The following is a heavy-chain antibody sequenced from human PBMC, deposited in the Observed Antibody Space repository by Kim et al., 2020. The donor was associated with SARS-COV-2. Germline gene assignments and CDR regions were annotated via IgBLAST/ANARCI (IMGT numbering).Heavy chain of an antibody. V-gene: IGHV4-34*01. D-gene: IGHD2-2*01. CDR1: GGSFSGYY. J-gene: IGHJ6*04. Sequence: SETLSLTCAVYGGSFSGYYWSWIRQPPGKGLEWIGEINHSGSTNYNPSLKSRVTISVDTSKNQFSLKLSSVTAADTAVYYCARAGIVVVPGAVWYYSYYGIEAWGEEATLTASS. CDR3: ARAGIVVVPGAVWYYSYYGIEA. CDR2: INHSGST.